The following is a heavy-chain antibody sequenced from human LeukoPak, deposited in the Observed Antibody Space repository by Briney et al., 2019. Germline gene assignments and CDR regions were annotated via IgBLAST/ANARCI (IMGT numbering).Heavy chain of an antibody. CDR1: GFTFSNYA. J-gene: IGHJ4*02. Sequence: GGSLRLSCAASGFTFSNYAMTWVRQSPGKGLEWVSTISGSGGDTYYADSVKGRFTMSRDNSKNTLDLQMSSLRAEDTAIYYCAKDNSGDFLSPFDYWGQGTLVAVSS. CDR2: ISGSGGDT. D-gene: IGHD1-26*01. CDR3: AKDNSGDFLSPFDY. V-gene: IGHV3-23*01.